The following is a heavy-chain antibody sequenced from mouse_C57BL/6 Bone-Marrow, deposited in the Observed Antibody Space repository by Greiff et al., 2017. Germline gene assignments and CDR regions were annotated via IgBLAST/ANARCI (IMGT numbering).Heavy chain of an antibody. V-gene: IGHV1-63*01. J-gene: IGHJ2*01. CDR2: IYPGGGYT. Sequence: VQLQESGAELVRPGTSVKMSCKASGYTFTNYWIGWAKQRPGHGLEWIGDIYPGGGYTNYNEKVKGKATLTADKSSSTAYMQFSSLTSEDSAIYYCARRGLWLFDYWGQGTTLTVSS. CDR1: GYTFTNYW. D-gene: IGHD2-2*01. CDR3: ARRGLWLFDY.